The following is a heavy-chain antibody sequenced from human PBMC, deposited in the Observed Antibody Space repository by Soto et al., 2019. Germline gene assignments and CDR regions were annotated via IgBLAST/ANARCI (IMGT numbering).Heavy chain of an antibody. J-gene: IGHJ5*02. D-gene: IGHD1-7*01. V-gene: IGHV4-30-4*01. CDR3: AREDWNYGWLDP. Sequence: SETLSLTCTVSGGAISSVDYYWGGIRQPPGKGLEWMGYIYYSGSTYYNPSLKSRVTISVDTSKNQFSLKLSSVTAADPAVYYCAREDWNYGWLDPWGQGTLVSLSS. CDR2: IYYSGST. CDR1: GGAISSVDYY.